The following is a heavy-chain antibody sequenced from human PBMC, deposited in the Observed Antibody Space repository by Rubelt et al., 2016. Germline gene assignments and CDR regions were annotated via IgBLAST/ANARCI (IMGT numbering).Heavy chain of an antibody. Sequence: GSLRLSCAASGFTFTTYWMSWVRQAPGKGLEWVANINQDGSEKDYVDSVRGRFTISRDNAKNSLYLQMNSLRGEDTAVYYCAKDPTLTGGWGQGTLVTVSS. CDR1: GFTFTTYW. CDR3: AKDPTLTGG. CDR2: INQDGSEK. V-gene: IGHV3-7*03. D-gene: IGHD7-27*01. J-gene: IGHJ4*02.